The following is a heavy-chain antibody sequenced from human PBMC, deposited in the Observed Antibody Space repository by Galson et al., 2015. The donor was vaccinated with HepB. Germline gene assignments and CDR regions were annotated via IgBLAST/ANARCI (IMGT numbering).Heavy chain of an antibody. CDR3: ARDIAAAGFLHFDY. CDR2: IIPILGIA. CDR1: GGTFSSYT. V-gene: IGHV1-69*04. J-gene: IGHJ4*02. D-gene: IGHD6-13*01. Sequence: SVKVSCKASGGTFSSYTISWVRQAPGQGLEWMGRIIPILGIANYAQKFQGRVTITADKSTSTAYMGLSSLRSEDTAVYYCARDIAAAGFLHFDYWGQGTLVTVSS.